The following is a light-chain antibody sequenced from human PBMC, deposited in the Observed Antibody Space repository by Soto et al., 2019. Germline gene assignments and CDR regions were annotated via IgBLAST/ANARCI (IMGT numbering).Light chain of an antibody. J-gene: IGLJ1*01. CDR3: SSYETTSRRL. CDR2: ELI. CDR1: SDNIGRFSF. Sequence: QSALTQPASVSGSPGQSITISCTGTSDNIGRFSFVSWYQQHPGYAPELLIYELIKRPSGISDRFSGSKSGNTASLTISGLQAEDEADYYCSSYETTSRRLFGTGTKVTVL. V-gene: IGLV2-14*01.